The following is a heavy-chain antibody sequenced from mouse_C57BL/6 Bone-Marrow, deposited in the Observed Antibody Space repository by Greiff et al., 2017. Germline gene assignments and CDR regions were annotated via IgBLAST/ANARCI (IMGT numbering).Heavy chain of an antibody. V-gene: IGHV1-72*01. CDR1: GYTFTSYW. Sequence: QVQLQQPGAELVKPGASVKLSCKASGYTFTSYWMHWVKQRPGRGLQWIGRIEPNSGGTKYNEKFKSKATLTVDKPSSTAYMQLSSLTSEDAAVYYCARGGLITTGDYWGQGTTLTVSS. CDR3: ARGGLITTGDY. D-gene: IGHD1-1*01. J-gene: IGHJ2*01. CDR2: IEPNSGGT.